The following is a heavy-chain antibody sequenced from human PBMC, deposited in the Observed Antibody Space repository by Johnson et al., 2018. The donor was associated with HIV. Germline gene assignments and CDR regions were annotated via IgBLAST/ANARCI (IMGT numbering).Heavy chain of an antibody. CDR3: AKDRGRGYNYGWGALDI. Sequence: QVQLVESGGGVVQPGRSLRLACAASGLTFSSFGMHWVRQAPGKGLEWVAVISYDGSKKYYADSVKGRFTISRDNSKNTLYLQMNSRRAEDSAVFHCAKDRGRGYNYGWGALDIWGQGTMVTVSS. J-gene: IGHJ3*02. D-gene: IGHD5-18*01. CDR2: ISYDGSKK. CDR1: GLTFSSFG. V-gene: IGHV3-30*18.